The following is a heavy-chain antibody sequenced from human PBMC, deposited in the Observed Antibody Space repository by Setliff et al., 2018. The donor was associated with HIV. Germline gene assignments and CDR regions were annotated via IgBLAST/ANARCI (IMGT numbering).Heavy chain of an antibody. V-gene: IGHV1-69-2*01. D-gene: IGHD3-16*01. CDR2: IDPEDGET. CDR1: GHTFTDYS. Sequence: ASVKVSCKVSGHTFTDYSIHWVQQAPGKGLGWMGLIDPEDGETIYAEKFQGRVTMTADTSIQTAYMELSSVRPEDTAVYYCQFGSSYWGLGTLVTVSS. CDR3: QFGSSY. J-gene: IGHJ4*02.